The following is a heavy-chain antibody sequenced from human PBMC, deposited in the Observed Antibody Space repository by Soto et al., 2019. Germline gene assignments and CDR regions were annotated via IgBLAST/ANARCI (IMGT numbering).Heavy chain of an antibody. J-gene: IGHJ6*02. CDR1: GGTFSSYA. CDR3: ARGGYSSTWSNLLDRSGLDV. D-gene: IGHD6-13*01. Sequence: GASVKVSCKTSGGTFSSYAINWLRQAPGQGLEWMGGIVPLFRTTNYAQKFQGRVTITADTSTYTVYMELSELRSGDTAVYYCARGGYSSTWSNLLDRSGLDVWGQGTTVTVSS. V-gene: IGHV1-69*06. CDR2: IVPLFRTT.